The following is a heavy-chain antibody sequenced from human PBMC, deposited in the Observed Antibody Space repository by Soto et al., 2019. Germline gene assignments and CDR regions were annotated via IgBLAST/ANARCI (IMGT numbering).Heavy chain of an antibody. CDR2: ISAYNGNT. CDR3: ARGFRGGSWYREIDY. J-gene: IGHJ4*02. V-gene: IGHV1-18*01. D-gene: IGHD6-13*01. Sequence: QVQLVQSGAEVKKPGASVKVSCKASGYTFTSYGIRWVRQAPGQGLERMGWISAYNGNTNYAQKLHARVTMTTDTATSTAYMELRSLRSDDTAVYYCARGFRGGSWYREIDYWGQGTLVTVSS. CDR1: GYTFTSYG.